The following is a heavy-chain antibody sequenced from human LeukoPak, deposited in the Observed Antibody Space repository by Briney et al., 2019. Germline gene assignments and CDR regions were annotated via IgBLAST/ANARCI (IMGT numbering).Heavy chain of an antibody. V-gene: IGHV4-39*01. CDR1: GGSISSYY. CDR2: IYYSGST. CDR3: AALEMDGAFDI. Sequence: SETLSLTCTVSGGSISSYYWGWIRQPPGKGLEWIGSIYYSGSTYYNPSLKSRVTISVDTSKNQFSLKLSSVTAADTAVYYCAALEMDGAFDIWGQGTMVTVSS. D-gene: IGHD5-24*01. J-gene: IGHJ3*02.